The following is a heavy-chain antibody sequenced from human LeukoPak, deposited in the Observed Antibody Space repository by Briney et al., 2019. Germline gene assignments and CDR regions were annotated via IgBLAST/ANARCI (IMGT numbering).Heavy chain of an antibody. CDR3: ARDRGGYTYSHDY. D-gene: IGHD5-18*01. CDR1: GGSISSNNW. CDR2: IYHDGST. V-gene: IGHV4-4*02. J-gene: IGHJ4*02. Sequence: NPSETLSLICAVSGGSISSNNWWIWVRQSPEKGLEWIGEIYHDGSTNYNPSLKSRVTISMDKSKNQLSLKLNFVTAADTAVYYCARDRGGYTYSHDYWGQGTLVTVSS.